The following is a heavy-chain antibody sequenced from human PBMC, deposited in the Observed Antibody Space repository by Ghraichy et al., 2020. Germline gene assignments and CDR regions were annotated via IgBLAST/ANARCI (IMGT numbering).Heavy chain of an antibody. D-gene: IGHD3-3*01. V-gene: IGHV1-8*01. CDR1: GYTFTSYD. J-gene: IGHJ3*02. CDR3: ARTQDYDPYDAFDI. Sequence: ASVKVSCKASGYTFTSYDINWVRQATGQGLEWMGWMNPNSGNTGYAQKFQGRVTMTRNTSISTAYMELSSLRSEDTAVYYCARTQDYDPYDAFDIWGQGTMVTVSS. CDR2: MNPNSGNT.